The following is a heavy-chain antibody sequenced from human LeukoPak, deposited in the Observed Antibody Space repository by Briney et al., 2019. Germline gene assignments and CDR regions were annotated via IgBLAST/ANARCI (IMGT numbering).Heavy chain of an antibody. D-gene: IGHD3-22*01. CDR2: INWNGGST. CDR1: GFTFSDYS. Sequence: PGGSLRLSCAASGFTFSDYSMNWVRQAPGKGLEWVSGINWNGGSTGYADSVKGRFTISRDNSKNTLYLQMNSLRAEDTAVYYCAKQSSGYYYYPIDYWGQGTLVTVSS. CDR3: AKQSSGYYYYPIDY. V-gene: IGHV3-20*04. J-gene: IGHJ4*02.